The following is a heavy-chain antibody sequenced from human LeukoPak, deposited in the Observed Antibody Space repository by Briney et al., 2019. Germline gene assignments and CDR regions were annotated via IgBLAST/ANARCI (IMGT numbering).Heavy chain of an antibody. D-gene: IGHD4-17*01. CDR2: ISSSSSYI. CDR3: ATNDYGASDY. Sequence: GESLRLSCAASGFTFSSYSMNWVRQAPGKGLEWVSSISSSSSYIYYADSVKGRFTISRDNAKNSLYLQMNSLRAEDTAVFYCATNDYGASDYWGQGTLVTVSS. CDR1: GFTFSSYS. J-gene: IGHJ4*02. V-gene: IGHV3-21*01.